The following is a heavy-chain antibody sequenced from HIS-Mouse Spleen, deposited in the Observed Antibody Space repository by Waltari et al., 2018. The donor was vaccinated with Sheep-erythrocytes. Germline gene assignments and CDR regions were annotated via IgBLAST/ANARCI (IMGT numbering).Heavy chain of an antibody. CDR2: IDWDDDK. Sequence: QVTLRESGPALVKPTQTLTLTCTFPGFSLSTSGMCVSWIRQPQGKPLNWLALIDWDDDKYYSTSLKTRLTISKDTSKNQVVLTMTNMDPVDTATYYCARTPRDYDFWSGYYFYYYGMDVWGQGTTVTVSS. D-gene: IGHD3-3*01. CDR1: GFSLSTSGMC. CDR3: ARTPRDYDFWSGYYFYYYGMDV. J-gene: IGHJ6*02. V-gene: IGHV2-70*01.